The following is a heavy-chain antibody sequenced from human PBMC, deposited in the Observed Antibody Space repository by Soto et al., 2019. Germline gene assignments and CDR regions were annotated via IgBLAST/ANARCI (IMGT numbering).Heavy chain of an antibody. CDR2: IIPILGTA. CDR3: ARAIQPASSTRPYFYYYGMDV. CDR1: GGTFSSYA. D-gene: IGHD2-2*01. Sequence: QVQLVQSGAEVKKPGSSVKVSCKASGGTFSSYAISWVRQAPGQGLEWMGGIIPILGTANYAQKFQGRVTITADKSTSTAYMELSSLRSEDTAVYYCARAIQPASSTRPYFYYYGMDVWGQGTTVTVSS. J-gene: IGHJ6*02. V-gene: IGHV1-69*06.